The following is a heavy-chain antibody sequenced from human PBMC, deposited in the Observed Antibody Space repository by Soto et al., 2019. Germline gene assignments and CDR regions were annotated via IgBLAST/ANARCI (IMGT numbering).Heavy chain of an antibody. J-gene: IGHJ5*02. V-gene: IGHV1-24*01. CDR2: FDPEDGET. CDR1: VYTLTELS. Sequence: XSVKVSCKVSVYTLTELSMHWVRQAPGEGLEWMGGFDPEDGETIYAQKFQGRVTMTEDTSTDTAYMELSSLRSEDTAVYYCATLSNDFWSGPNNWFDPWGQGTLVTGSS. CDR3: ATLSNDFWSGPNNWFDP. D-gene: IGHD3-3*01.